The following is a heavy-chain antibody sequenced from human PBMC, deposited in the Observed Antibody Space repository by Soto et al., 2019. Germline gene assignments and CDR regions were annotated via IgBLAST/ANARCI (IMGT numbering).Heavy chain of an antibody. V-gene: IGHV1-69*13. J-gene: IGHJ3*02. Sequence: SVKVCFKASGGAFSSYAISWVRQAPGQGLEWMGGIIPIFGTANYAQKFQGRVTITADESTSTAYMELSSLRSEGTAVYYCARDLSKLWSFAGAQPHDAFDIWGQGTMVTVSS. D-gene: IGHD2-21*01. CDR2: IIPIFGTA. CDR1: GGAFSSYA. CDR3: ARDLSKLWSFAGAQPHDAFDI.